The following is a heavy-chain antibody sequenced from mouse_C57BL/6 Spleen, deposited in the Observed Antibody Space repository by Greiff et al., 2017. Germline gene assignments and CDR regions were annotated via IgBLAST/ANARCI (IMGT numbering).Heavy chain of an antibody. CDR3: ARRGTVVATPFDY. J-gene: IGHJ2*01. V-gene: IGHV1-81*01. CDR2: IYPRSGNT. D-gene: IGHD1-1*01. CDR1: GYTFTSYG. Sequence: LVESGAELARPGASVKLSCKASGYTFTSYGISWVKQRTGQGLEWIGEIYPRSGNTYYNEKFKGKATLTADKSSSTAYMELRSLTSEDSAVYFCARRGTVVATPFDYWGQGTTLTVSS.